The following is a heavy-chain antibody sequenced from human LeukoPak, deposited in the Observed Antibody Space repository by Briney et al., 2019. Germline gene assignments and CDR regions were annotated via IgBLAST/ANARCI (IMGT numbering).Heavy chain of an antibody. Sequence: SETLSLTCTVSGGSISSYYWSWIRQPPGKGLEWIGYIYYSGSTNYNPSLKSRVTISLDTSKNQFSLKLSSGTAADTAVYYCARLGGYSYGYTDYWGQGTLVTVSS. CDR3: ARLGGYSYGYTDY. D-gene: IGHD5-18*01. CDR2: IYYSGST. CDR1: GGSISSYY. J-gene: IGHJ4*02. V-gene: IGHV4-59*08.